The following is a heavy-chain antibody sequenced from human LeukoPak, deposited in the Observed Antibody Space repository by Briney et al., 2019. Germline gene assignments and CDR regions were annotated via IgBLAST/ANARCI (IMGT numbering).Heavy chain of an antibody. CDR2: VFYNGKT. V-gene: IGHV4-61*08. Sequence: SETPSLTCTLSGASFRSGGQYWGWIRQTPGKGLEWIGDVFYNGKTNYNPSLKSRVTISLDTSRSQFSLRLSSVTAADTGVYYCARIFDIWGRGTLVTVSS. J-gene: IGHJ4*02. CDR3: ARIFDI. CDR1: GASFRSGGQY.